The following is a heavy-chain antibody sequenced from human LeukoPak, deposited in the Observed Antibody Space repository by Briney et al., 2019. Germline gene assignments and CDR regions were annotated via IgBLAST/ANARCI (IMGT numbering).Heavy chain of an antibody. CDR1: GFTFTSYW. D-gene: IGHD3-3*01. V-gene: IGHV3-7*01. J-gene: IGHJ4*02. CDR2: IKPDGSEK. CDR3: ARDRSRSVY. Sequence: GGSLRLSCAASGFTFTSYWMSWVRQAPGKGLEWVANIKPDGSEKYYVDSVTGRFTISRDNAKNSLYLQMNSLRAEDTAVYYCARDRSRSVYWGQGTLVTVSS.